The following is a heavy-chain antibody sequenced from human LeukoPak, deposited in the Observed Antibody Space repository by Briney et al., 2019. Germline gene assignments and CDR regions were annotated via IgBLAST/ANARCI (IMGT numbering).Heavy chain of an antibody. CDR1: GFTFTTYW. CDR3: ARAEYSGSYPLWY. Sequence: GESLRLSCAASGFTFTTYWLGWVRQPPGKGLEWVANIKQDGSEKYYVDSVKGRFTISRDNAKNSLYLQMNSLRAEDTAVYYCARAEYSGSYPLWYWGQGTLVTVSS. D-gene: IGHD1-26*01. V-gene: IGHV3-7*03. J-gene: IGHJ4*02. CDR2: IKQDGSEK.